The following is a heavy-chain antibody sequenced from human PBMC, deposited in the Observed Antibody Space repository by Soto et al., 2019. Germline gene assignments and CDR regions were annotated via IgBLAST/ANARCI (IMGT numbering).Heavy chain of an antibody. V-gene: IGHV3-23*01. J-gene: IGHJ4*02. CDR1: GFTFSSYA. CDR2: ISGNGGST. Sequence: SGGSLRLSCAASGFTFSSYAMSWVRQAPGRGLEWVSIISGNGGSTYYAASVKGRFTISRDNTKNTLYLQMDSLTAEDTAVYYCAKGSEFSNSYTLDFDFWGQGXLVTVSS. CDR3: AKGSEFSNSYTLDFDF. D-gene: IGHD6-6*01.